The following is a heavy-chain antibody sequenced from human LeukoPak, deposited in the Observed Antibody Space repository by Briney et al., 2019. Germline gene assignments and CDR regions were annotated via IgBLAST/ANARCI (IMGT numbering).Heavy chain of an antibody. D-gene: IGHD3-10*01. J-gene: IGHJ3*02. V-gene: IGHV1-69*05. CDR3: ARGHGSGSILAFDI. CDR2: IIPIFGTA. Sequence: ASVKVSCKASGGTFSSYAISWVRQVPGQGLEWMGGIIPIFGTANYAQKFQGRVTITTDESTSTAYMELSSLRSEDTAVYYCARGHGSGSILAFDIWGQGTMVTVSS. CDR1: GGTFSSYA.